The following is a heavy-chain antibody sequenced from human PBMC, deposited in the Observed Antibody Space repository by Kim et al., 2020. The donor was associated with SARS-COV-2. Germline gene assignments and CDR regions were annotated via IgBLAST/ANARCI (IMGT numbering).Heavy chain of an antibody. CDR1: GGSFSGYY. V-gene: IGHV4-34*01. Sequence: SETLSLTCAVYGGSFSGYYWSWIRQPPGKGLEWIGEINHSGSTNYNPSLKSRVTISVDTSKNQFSLKLSSVTAADTAVYYCARGERRPRESGGVVAATTHFDYWGQGTLVTVSS. CDR2: INHSGST. D-gene: IGHD2-15*01. J-gene: IGHJ4*02. CDR3: ARGERRPRESGGVVAATTHFDY.